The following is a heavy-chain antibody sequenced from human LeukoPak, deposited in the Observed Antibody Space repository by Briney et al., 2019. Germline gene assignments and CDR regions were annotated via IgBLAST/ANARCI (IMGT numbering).Heavy chain of an antibody. CDR2: IRGSGGNT. V-gene: IGHV3-23*01. CDR3: AKMKGHPLPKYYTVV. J-gene: IGHJ6*01. Sequence: GGSLRLSCAASGFIFTGFAMSWVRRTPGKGLGCVSGIRGSGGNTLSSYSVKVRFPISRDNSKNTIYLEMNRLRAEDTAIYICAKMKGHPLPKYYTVVWGQGTTVTVSS. CDR1: GFIFTGFA. D-gene: IGHD1-26*01.